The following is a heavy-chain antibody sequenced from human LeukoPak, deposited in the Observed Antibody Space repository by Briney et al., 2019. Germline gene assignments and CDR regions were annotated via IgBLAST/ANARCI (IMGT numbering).Heavy chain of an antibody. CDR3: ARESYGVSGY. J-gene: IGHJ4*02. Sequence: SVKVSFKASGYTFTSYYMHWVRQAPAQGRDGMGIIYPSGGSTSYAQKLHGRVIMTRDRSTSTVSMYLNNQRSEYTAVYFCARESYGVSGYWGQGTLVTVSS. V-gene: IGHV1-46*01. D-gene: IGHD4-17*01. CDR2: IYPSGGST. CDR1: GYTFTSYY.